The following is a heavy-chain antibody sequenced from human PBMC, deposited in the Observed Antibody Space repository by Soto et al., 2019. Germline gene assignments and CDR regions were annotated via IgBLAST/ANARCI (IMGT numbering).Heavy chain of an antibody. J-gene: IGHJ4*02. CDR1: GFSVSRNY. Sequence: QLVETGGGLIQPGTSLTLSCAASGFSVSRNYMPWVRQAPGKGLVWVSFVYSGGATFYADSVKGRFILSRDDSQNTMYLQMNNLRAEDTAVYYCARVPGRLWGRGTLVTVAS. D-gene: IGHD3-10*01. CDR3: ARVPGRL. V-gene: IGHV3-53*02. CDR2: VYSGGAT.